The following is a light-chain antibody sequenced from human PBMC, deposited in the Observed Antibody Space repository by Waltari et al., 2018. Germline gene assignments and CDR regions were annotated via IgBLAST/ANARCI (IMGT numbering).Light chain of an antibody. V-gene: IGKV1-27*01. CDR2: GAS. CDR1: QGISSY. J-gene: IGKJ4*01. Sequence: TCRVSQGISSYLNCYRQKPGKFPKLLIYGASILQSGVPSRFSGSGSGTDFPLTISSLQPGDVASYFGQRTYNAPLTFGGGTKVEIK. CDR3: QRTYNAPLT.